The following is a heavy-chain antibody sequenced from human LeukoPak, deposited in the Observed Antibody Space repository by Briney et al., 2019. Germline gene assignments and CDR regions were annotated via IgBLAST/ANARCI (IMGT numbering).Heavy chain of an antibody. CDR3: AKVALRYFDWLEDC. V-gene: IGHV3-23*01. Sequence: GGSLRLSCAASGFTFSSYAMSWVRQAPGKGLEWVSAISGSGGSTYYADSVKGRFTISRDNSKNTLYLQMNSLRAEDTAVYYCAKVALRYFDWLEDCWGQGTLVTVSP. CDR2: ISGSGGST. CDR1: GFTFSSYA. J-gene: IGHJ4*02. D-gene: IGHD3-9*01.